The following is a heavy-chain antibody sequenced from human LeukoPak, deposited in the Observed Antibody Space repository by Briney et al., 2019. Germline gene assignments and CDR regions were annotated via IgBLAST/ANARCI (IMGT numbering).Heavy chain of an antibody. D-gene: IGHD3-16*01. CDR2: ISYDGSNK. J-gene: IGHJ4*02. Sequence: GGSLRLSCAASGFTFKSCGMRWVRQAPGKGLEWVAVISYDGSNKYYADSVKGRFTISRDNSKNTLYLQMNSLRAEDTAVYYCAKDAGGYYFDYWGQGTLVTVSS. CDR1: GFTFKSCG. CDR3: AKDAGGYYFDY. V-gene: IGHV3-30*18.